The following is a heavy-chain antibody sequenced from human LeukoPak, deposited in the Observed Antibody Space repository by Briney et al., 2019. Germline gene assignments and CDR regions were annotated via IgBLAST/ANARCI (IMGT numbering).Heavy chain of an antibody. V-gene: IGHV3-23*01. D-gene: IGHD6-19*01. CDR3: AKDHPYSSGWYVGFDY. CDR1: GFTFSSYA. CDR2: ISGSGGST. J-gene: IGHJ4*02. Sequence: PGGSLRLSCAASGFTFSSYAMSWVRQAPGKGLEWVSAISGSGGSTYYADSVKGRFTISRDNSKRTLYLQMNSLRAEDTAVYYCAKDHPYSSGWYVGFDYWGQGTLVTVSS.